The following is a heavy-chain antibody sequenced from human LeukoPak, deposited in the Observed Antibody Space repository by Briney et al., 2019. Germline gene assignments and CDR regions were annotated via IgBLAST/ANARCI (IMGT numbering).Heavy chain of an antibody. J-gene: IGHJ4*02. Sequence: ASVKVSCKASGYTFTSYDINWVRQATGQGLEWMGWMNPNSGNTGYAQKFQGRVTMTRNTSISTTYMELSSLRSEDTAVYYCAIHEGSYRSVDYWGQGTLVTVSS. CDR3: AIHEGSYRSVDY. CDR2: MNPNSGNT. V-gene: IGHV1-8*01. D-gene: IGHD1-26*01. CDR1: GYTFTSYD.